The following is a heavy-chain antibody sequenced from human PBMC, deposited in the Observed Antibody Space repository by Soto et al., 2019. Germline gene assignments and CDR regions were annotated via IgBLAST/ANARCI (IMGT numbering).Heavy chain of an antibody. CDR2: ISYDGSNK. CDR1: GFTFSSYG. D-gene: IGHD6-19*01. Sequence: QVQLVESGGGVVQPGRSLRLSCAASGFTFSSYGMHWVRQAPGKGLEWVAVISYDGSNKYYADSVKGRFTISRDNSKNTRYLQMNSLRAEDTAVYYCATAPPLQWLDYFDYWGQGTLVTVSS. V-gene: IGHV3-30*03. CDR3: ATAPPLQWLDYFDY. J-gene: IGHJ4*02.